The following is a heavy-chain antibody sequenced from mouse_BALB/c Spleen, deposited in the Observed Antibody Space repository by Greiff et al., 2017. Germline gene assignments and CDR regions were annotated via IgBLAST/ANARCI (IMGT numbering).Heavy chain of an antibody. CDR1: GFAFSSSD. Sequence: EVQRVESGGGLVKPGGSLKLSCAASGFAFSSSDMSWVRQTPEKRLEWVAYISSGGGSTYYPDTVKGRFTISRDNAKNTLYLQMSSLKSEDTAMYYCARHDGYYERVAYWGQGTLVTGSA. J-gene: IGHJ3*01. CDR2: ISSGGGST. V-gene: IGHV5-12-1*01. D-gene: IGHD2-3*01. CDR3: ARHDGYYERVAY.